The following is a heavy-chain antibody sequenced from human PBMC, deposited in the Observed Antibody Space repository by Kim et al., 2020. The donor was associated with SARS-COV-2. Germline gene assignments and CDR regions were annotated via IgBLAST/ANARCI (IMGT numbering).Heavy chain of an antibody. J-gene: IGHJ5*02. CDR3: ATAPGIVRGGWFDP. CDR1: GYTLTELS. V-gene: IGHV1-24*01. CDR2: FDPEDGET. D-gene: IGHD1-26*01. Sequence: ASVKVSCKVSGYTLTELSMHWVRQAPGKGLEWMGGFDPEDGETIYAQKFQGRVTMTEDTSTDTAYMELSSLRSEDTAVYYCATAPGIVRGGWFDPWGQGTLVTVSS.